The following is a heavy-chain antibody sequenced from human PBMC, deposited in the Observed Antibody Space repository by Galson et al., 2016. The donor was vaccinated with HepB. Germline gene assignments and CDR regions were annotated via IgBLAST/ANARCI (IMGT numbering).Heavy chain of an antibody. V-gene: IGHV3-33*03. J-gene: IGHJ4*02. CDR1: GFTFNNYA. Sequence: SLRLSCAASGFTFNNYAMHWVRQAPGRGLEWVALIWYDGSNKHYADSVRGGFTISRDNSRNTLYLQLNNVRAEDTAVYYCVDNWDYGLVESNWGQGTLVTVSS. CDR3: VDNWDYGLVESN. D-gene: IGHD1-7*01. CDR2: IWYDGSNK.